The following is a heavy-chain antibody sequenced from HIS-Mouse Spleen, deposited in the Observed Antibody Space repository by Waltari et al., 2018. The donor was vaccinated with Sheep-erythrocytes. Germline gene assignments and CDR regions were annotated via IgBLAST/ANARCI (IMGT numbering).Heavy chain of an antibody. CDR1: GYSISSGYY. CDR2: IYHSGST. Sequence: QVQLQESGPRLVQPSETLSLTCTVSGYSISSGYYWGWLRQPPGKGLEWIGRIYHSGSTCCNPSRKGRVTISVDTPKTQFSLKLSSVTAADTAGYYWASQRNWGYWYGDLWGRGTLVTVSS. V-gene: IGHV4-38-2*02. J-gene: IGHJ2*01. D-gene: IGHD7-27*01. CDR3: ASQRNWGYWYGDL.